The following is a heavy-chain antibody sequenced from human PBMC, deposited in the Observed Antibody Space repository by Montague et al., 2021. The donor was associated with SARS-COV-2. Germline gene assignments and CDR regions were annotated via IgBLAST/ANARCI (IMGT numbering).Heavy chain of an antibody. CDR1: GFTFSSYW. Sequence: SLRLSFAASGFTFSSYWMSLVRQAPGKGLEWVANIKQDGSEKYYVDSVKGRFTISRDNAKNSLYLQMNSLRAEDTAVYYCARDMAGGSYYYYGMDVWGQGTTVTVSS. D-gene: IGHD1-26*01. CDR3: ARDMAGGSYYYYGMDV. J-gene: IGHJ6*02. V-gene: IGHV3-7*01. CDR2: IKQDGSEK.